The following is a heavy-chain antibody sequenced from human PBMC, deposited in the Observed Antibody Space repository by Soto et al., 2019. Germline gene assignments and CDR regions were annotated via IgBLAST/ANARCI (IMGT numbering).Heavy chain of an antibody. CDR1: GDSLSTDYW. Sequence: PSETLSLTCTVSGDSLSTDYWWSWVRHPPGKGLELIGEIHHSGITNYIQSVKSRVTMSLDKSNNQVSLELTSVAAADTAVYYCARRISYLWVYGGQGTVVTRSS. CDR2: IHHSGIT. D-gene: IGHD3-10*01. J-gene: IGHJ4*02. V-gene: IGHV4-4*02. CDR3: ARRISYLWVY.